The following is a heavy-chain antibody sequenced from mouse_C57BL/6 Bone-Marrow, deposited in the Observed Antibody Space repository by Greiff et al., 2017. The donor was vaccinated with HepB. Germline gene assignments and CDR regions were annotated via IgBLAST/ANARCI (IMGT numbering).Heavy chain of an antibody. V-gene: IGHV1-54*01. CDR3: ARERGDSSGYGFAY. CDR2: INPGSGGT. Sequence: QVQLKESGAELVRPGTSVKVSCKASGYAFTNYLIEWVKQRPGQGLEWIGVINPGSGGTNYNEKFKGKATLTADKSSSTAYMQLSSLTSEDSAVYFCARERGDSSGYGFAYWGQGTLVTVSA. J-gene: IGHJ3*01. D-gene: IGHD3-2*02. CDR1: GYAFTNYL.